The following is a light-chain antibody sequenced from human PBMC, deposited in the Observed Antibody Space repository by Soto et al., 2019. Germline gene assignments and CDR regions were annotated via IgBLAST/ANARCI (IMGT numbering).Light chain of an antibody. CDR3: QQSYTRT. CDR2: GAS. Sequence: EIVLTQSPGTLSLSPGEGATLSCRASQNVDSNYLAWYQQKPGQAPRIILFGASGRATGIPDRFSGSGSGTDFTLTISRLEPEDFAVYYCQQSYTRTFGQGTKVDIK. V-gene: IGKV3-20*01. CDR1: QNVDSNY. J-gene: IGKJ1*01.